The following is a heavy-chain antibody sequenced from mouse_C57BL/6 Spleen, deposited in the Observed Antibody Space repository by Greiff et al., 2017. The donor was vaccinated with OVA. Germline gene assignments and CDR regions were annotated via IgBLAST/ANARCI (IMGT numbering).Heavy chain of an antibody. CDR3: ALYYYGSSYWYFDV. V-gene: IGHV1-26*01. CDR2: INPNNGGT. D-gene: IGHD1-1*01. Sequence: EVQLQQSGPALVKPGASVKISCKASGYTFTDYYMNWVKQSHGKSLEWIGDINPNNGGTSYNQKFKGKATLTVDKSSSTAYMELRSLTSEDSAVYYCALYYYGSSYWYFDVWGTGTTVTVAS. J-gene: IGHJ1*03. CDR1: GYTFTDYY.